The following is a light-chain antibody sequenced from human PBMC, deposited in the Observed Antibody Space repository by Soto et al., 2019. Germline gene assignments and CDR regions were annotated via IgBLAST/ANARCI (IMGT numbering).Light chain of an antibody. CDR2: GAS. J-gene: IGKJ2*01. CDR3: HQYYNWRYT. Sequence: EIVMTQSPVTLSVSPGERATLSCRASQTVTTDLAWYQQKPGQAPRLVIHGASTRATDFPARFSGSGSGTEFTLTSSSLQSEDIAVYYCHQYYNWRYTFGQGTKVDIK. V-gene: IGKV3-15*01. CDR1: QTVTTD.